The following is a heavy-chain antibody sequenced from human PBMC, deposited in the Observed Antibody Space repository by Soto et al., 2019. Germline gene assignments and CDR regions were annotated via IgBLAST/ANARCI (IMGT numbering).Heavy chain of an antibody. CDR1: GFTFSSYA. CDR2: ISGSGGST. V-gene: IGHV3-23*01. D-gene: IGHD2-2*01. Sequence: EVQLLESGGGLVQPGGSLRLSCAASGFTFSSYAMSWVRQAPGKGLEWVSAISGSGGSTYYADSVKGRFTISRDNSKNTLYLQMNSLRAEDTAVYYCATDIVVVPAAMSGNYYYGMDVWGQGTTVTVSS. J-gene: IGHJ6*02. CDR3: ATDIVVVPAAMSGNYYYGMDV.